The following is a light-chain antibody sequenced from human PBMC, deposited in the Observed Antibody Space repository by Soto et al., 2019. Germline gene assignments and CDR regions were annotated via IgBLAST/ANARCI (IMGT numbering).Light chain of an antibody. CDR3: QQFSDPPYT. V-gene: IGKV3-20*01. CDR2: GVS. J-gene: IGKJ2*01. Sequence: EIVLTQSPGVVSLSPGQRATLSCRASQSVNANLLAWYQQRPGQAPRLLIYGVSTRAPGVPDRFTGSGSGTDFTLTLSRLEPEDFAGYHCQQFSDPPYTFGQGTKVKSK. CDR1: QSVNANL.